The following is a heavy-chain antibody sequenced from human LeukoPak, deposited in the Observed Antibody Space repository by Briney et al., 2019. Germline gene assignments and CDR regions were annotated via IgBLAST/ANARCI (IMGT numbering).Heavy chain of an antibody. CDR2: ISPYSGNT. D-gene: IGHD2-2*02. CDR1: GYSFTSYG. CDR3: ARLYCSTTTCYNFWFDH. J-gene: IGHJ5*02. Sequence: ASVKVSCKASGYSFTSYGISWVRQAPGQGPEWMGWISPYSGNTNLPQKFQDRVTMTTDSSTSTAYMELRSLRSDDTAVYYCARLYCSTTTCYNFWFDHWGQGTLVTVSS. V-gene: IGHV1-18*01.